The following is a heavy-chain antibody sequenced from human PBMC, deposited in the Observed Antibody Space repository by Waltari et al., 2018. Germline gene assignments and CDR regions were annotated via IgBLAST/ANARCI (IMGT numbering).Heavy chain of an antibody. CDR2: IYPSGST. CDR3: ARDRYYDSSGYSQSYYYDS. D-gene: IGHD3-22*01. V-gene: IGHV4-4*07. CDR1: GGSLYSYY. Sequence: QVHLQESGPGLVKTSETLSLTCTVSGGSLYSYYWSWVRQPAGKALEWIGHIYPSGSTNYSPSLRSRVPMSVDTSKRQFSLKLSSVTAADTAMYYCARDRYYDSSGYSQSYYYDSWGQGTLVTVSS. J-gene: IGHJ4*02.